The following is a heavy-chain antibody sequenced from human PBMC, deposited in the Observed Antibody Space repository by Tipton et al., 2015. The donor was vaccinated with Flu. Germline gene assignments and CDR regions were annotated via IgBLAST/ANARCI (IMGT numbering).Heavy chain of an antibody. D-gene: IGHD3-9*01. J-gene: IGHJ3*02. CDR1: GGSIGDYK. Sequence: GLVKPSETLSLTCSVSGGSIGDYKWSWIRQPAGKGLECIGRIYPSGYTNYSPSLKSRVTMSVDTPKNQLSLKLRSVTAADSAVYYCARLDFEWLFTFDIWGLGTMVTVSS. V-gene: IGHV4-4*07. CDR3: ARLDFEWLFTFDI. CDR2: IYPSGYT.